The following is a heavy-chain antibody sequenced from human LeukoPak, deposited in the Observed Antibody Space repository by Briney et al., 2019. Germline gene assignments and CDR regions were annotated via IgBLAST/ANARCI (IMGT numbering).Heavy chain of an antibody. Sequence: PGGSLRLSCAASGFIFTDYDLHWVRQPPGKGLEWVSVFGIAGDTYYSDSVKGRFTISRDVAKNSLYLQMNNLRAGDTAVYYCVRTNGGTYYDYWGQGTLVTVSS. D-gene: IGHD1-26*01. CDR1: GFIFTDYD. CDR2: FGIAGDT. V-gene: IGHV3-13*01. J-gene: IGHJ4*02. CDR3: VRTNGGTYYDY.